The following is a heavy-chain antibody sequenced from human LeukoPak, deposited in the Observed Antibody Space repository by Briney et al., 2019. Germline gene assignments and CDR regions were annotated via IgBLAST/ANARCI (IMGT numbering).Heavy chain of an antibody. D-gene: IGHD6-25*01. Sequence: GASVKVSCKTSGYSFTAYYIHWVRQAPGQGFEWMGWINPNTGGRKYAQKFQDRVTMTMDTSISIAYVELSSLRSDDTAVYYCAGDPAAAGGHGMDVWGQGTTVTVSS. J-gene: IGHJ6*02. CDR1: GYSFTAYY. CDR3: AGDPAAAGGHGMDV. CDR2: INPNTGGR. V-gene: IGHV1-2*02.